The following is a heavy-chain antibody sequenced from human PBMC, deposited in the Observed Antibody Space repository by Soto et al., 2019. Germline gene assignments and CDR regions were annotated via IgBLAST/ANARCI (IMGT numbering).Heavy chain of an antibody. D-gene: IGHD1-1*01. CDR1: GYSXTSYG. CDR3: TRGHSRTGDSGMSFDF. CDR2: IVTYNGNT. V-gene: IGHV1-18*01. J-gene: IGHJ4*02. Sequence: ASVKVSCKASGYSXTSYGITWVRQAPGQGLEWMGWIVTYNGNTQTAQNLQGRVTMTTDTSTSTAYMELRSLRSADTAVYYCTRGHSRTGDSGMSFDFWGQGTLVTVSS.